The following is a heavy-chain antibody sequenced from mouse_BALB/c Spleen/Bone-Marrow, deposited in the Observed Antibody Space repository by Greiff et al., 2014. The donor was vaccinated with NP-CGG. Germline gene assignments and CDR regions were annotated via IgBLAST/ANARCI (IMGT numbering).Heavy chain of an antibody. Sequence: EVQLQQSGGGLVQPGGSLRLSCATSGFIFTDYYMSWVRQPPGKALEWLAFIRNKANGYTTEYSASVKGRFTISRDNSQGILYLQMNTLRAEDSATYYCARDGSSFYWFFDVWGAGTTVTVSS. CDR3: ARDGSSFYWFFDV. J-gene: IGHJ1*01. CDR2: IRNKANGYTT. CDR1: GFIFTDYY. D-gene: IGHD1-1*01. V-gene: IGHV7-3*02.